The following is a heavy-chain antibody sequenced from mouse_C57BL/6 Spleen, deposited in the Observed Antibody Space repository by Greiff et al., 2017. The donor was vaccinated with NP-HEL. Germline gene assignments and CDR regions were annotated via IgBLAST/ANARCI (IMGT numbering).Heavy chain of an antibody. J-gene: IGHJ2*01. V-gene: IGHV6-3*01. CDR1: GFTFSNYW. Sequence: EVKLVESGGGLVQPGGSMKLSCVASGFTFSNYWMNWVRQSPEKWLEWVAQIRLKSDNYATHYAESVKGRFTISRDDSKSSVYLQMNNLRAEDTGIYYCTDGAYFDYWGQGTTLTVSS. CDR3: TDGAYFDY. CDR2: IRLKSDNYAT.